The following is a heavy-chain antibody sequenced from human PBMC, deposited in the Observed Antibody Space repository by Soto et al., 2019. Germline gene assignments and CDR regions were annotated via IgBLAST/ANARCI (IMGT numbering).Heavy chain of an antibody. CDR2: IKSKTDGGTT. CDR1: GFTFSNAW. V-gene: IGHV3-15*01. J-gene: IGHJ5*02. D-gene: IGHD6-19*01. CDR3: TLDSSGWFGWFDP. Sequence: GGSLRLCCAASGFTFSNAWMSWVRQAPGKGLEWVGRIKSKTDGGTTDYAAPVKGRFTISRDDSKNTLYLQMNSLKTEDTAVYYCTLDSSGWFGWFDPWGQGTLVTVSS.